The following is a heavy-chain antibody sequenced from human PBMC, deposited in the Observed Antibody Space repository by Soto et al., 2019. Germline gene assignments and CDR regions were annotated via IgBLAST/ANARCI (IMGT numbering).Heavy chain of an antibody. Sequence: SETLSLTCTVSGGSISSGGYYWSWIRQHPGKGLEWIGYIYYSGSTYYNPSLKSRVTISVDTSKNQFSLKLSSVTAADTAVYYCARGSRDGYNYYYYGMDVWGQGTTVTAP. CDR2: IYYSGST. CDR3: ARGSRDGYNYYYYGMDV. V-gene: IGHV4-31*03. D-gene: IGHD5-12*01. J-gene: IGHJ6*02. CDR1: GGSISSGGYY.